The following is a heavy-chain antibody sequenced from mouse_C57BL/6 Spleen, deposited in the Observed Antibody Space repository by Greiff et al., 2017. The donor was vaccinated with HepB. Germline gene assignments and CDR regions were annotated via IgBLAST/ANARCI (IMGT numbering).Heavy chain of an antibody. D-gene: IGHD3-2*02. J-gene: IGHJ4*01. V-gene: IGHV3-6*01. CDR1: GYSITSGYY. CDR3: ARETAQASGYYAMDY. CDR2: ISYDGSN. Sequence: VQLKESGPGLVKPSQSLSLTCSVTGYSITSGYYWNWIRQFPGNKLEWMGYISYDGSNNYNPSLKNRISITRDTSKNQFFLKLNSVTTEDTATYYCARETAQASGYYAMDYWGQGTSVTVSS.